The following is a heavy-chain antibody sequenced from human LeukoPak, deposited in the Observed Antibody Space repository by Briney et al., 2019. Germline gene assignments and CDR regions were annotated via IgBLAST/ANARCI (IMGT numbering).Heavy chain of an antibody. CDR1: GGSITSGTSY. CDR2: INHSGST. D-gene: IGHD3-10*01. V-gene: IGHV4-39*07. Sequence: PSETLSLTCTVSGGSITSGTSYWGWVRQPPGKGLEWIGEINHSGSTNYNPSLKSRVTISVDTSKNQFSLKLSSVTAADTAVYYCARGGPYSWFAATVHEQTANWFDPWGQGTLVTVSS. J-gene: IGHJ5*02. CDR3: ARGGPYSWFAATVHEQTANWFDP.